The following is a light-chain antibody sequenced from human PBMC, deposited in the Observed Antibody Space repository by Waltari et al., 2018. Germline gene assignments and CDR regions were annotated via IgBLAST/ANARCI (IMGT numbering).Light chain of an antibody. V-gene: IGKV3-11*01. J-gene: IGKJ2*01. CDR1: QSVGDY. Sequence: EIVLTQSPATLSLSPGERATLSCRASQSVGDYLAWHQQKPGQAPRLLIYDASNRATGIPARFSGSGSGTDFTRTISSLEPEDFAVYYCQQRSNWPRYTFGQGTKLEIK. CDR2: DAS. CDR3: QQRSNWPRYT.